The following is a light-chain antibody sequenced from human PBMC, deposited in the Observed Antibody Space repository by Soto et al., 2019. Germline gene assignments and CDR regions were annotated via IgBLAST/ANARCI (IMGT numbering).Light chain of an antibody. CDR3: QQYNNWPPVLT. V-gene: IGKV3-15*01. J-gene: IGKJ4*01. CDR2: GAS. CDR1: QSVSSN. Sequence: EIVMTQSPATLSVSPGERATLSCRASQSVSSNLAWYQQKPGQAPWLLIYGASTRATGIPARFSGSGSGTEFTLTISSLQSEDFAVYYCQQYNNWPPVLTFGGGTKVDLK.